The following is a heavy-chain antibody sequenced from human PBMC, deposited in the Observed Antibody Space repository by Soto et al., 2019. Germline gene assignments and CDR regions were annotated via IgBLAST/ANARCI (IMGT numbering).Heavy chain of an antibody. V-gene: IGHV4-39*01. CDR3: SRSLGGDYVSYYYYYMDV. Sequence: SETLSLTCTVSGGSISSSSYYWGWIRQPPGKGLEWIGSIYYSGSTYYNPSLKSRVTISVDTSKNQFSLKLSSVTAADTAVYYCSRSLGGDYVSYYYYYMDVWGKGTTVTVSS. J-gene: IGHJ6*03. CDR1: GGSISSSSYY. CDR2: IYYSGST. D-gene: IGHD4-17*01.